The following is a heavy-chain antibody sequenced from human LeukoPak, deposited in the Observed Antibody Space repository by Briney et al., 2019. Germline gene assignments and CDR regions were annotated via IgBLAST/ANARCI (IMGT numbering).Heavy chain of an antibody. J-gene: IGHJ6*02. CDR2: INPSGGST. CDR3: ARDLAIFGVVTPIPYYYYYYGMDV. V-gene: IGHV1-46*01. D-gene: IGHD3-3*01. CDR1: GYTFTSYY. Sequence: GASVKVSCKASGYTFTSYYMHWVRQAPGQGLEWMGIINPSGGSTSYAQKFQGRVTMTRDTSTSTVYMELSSLRSEDTAVYYCARDLAIFGVVTPIPYYYYYYGMDVWGRGTTVTVSS.